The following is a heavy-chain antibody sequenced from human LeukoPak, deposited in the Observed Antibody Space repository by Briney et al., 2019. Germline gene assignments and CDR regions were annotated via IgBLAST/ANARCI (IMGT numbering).Heavy chain of an antibody. Sequence: GGSLRLSCAASGFTVSSNYMSWVRQAPGKGLEWVSVIYSGGGTYYADSVKGRFTISRDNSKNTLYLEMNSLRAEDTAVYYCARDASSGWRHDYWGQGTLVTVSP. CDR1: GFTVSSNY. CDR3: ARDASSGWRHDY. D-gene: IGHD6-19*01. V-gene: IGHV3-53*01. J-gene: IGHJ4*02. CDR2: IYSGGGT.